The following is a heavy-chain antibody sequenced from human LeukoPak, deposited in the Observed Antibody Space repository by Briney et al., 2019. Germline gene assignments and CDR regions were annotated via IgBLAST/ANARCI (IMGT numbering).Heavy chain of an antibody. D-gene: IGHD2-2*01. CDR1: GFTFSSFW. J-gene: IGHJ4*02. V-gene: IGHV3-33*08. Sequence: GGSLRLSCAASGFTFSSFWMHWVRQAPGKGLEWVAVIWYDGSNKYYADSVKGRFTISRDNSKNTLYLQMNSLRAEDTAVYYCARDACSSTSCFYYFDYWGQGTLVTVSS. CDR2: IWYDGSNK. CDR3: ARDACSSTSCFYYFDY.